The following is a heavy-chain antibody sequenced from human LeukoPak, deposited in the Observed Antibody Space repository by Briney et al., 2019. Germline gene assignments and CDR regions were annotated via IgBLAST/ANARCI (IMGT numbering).Heavy chain of an antibody. CDR3: ARGLSEQLATPP. V-gene: IGHV4-34*01. CDR1: GGSFSGYY. CDR2: INHSGST. Sequence: SETLSLTCAVYGGSFSGYYWSWIRQAPGKGLEWIGEINHSGSTNYNPSLKSRVTISVDTSKNQFSLKLSSVTAADTAVYYCARGLSEQLATPPWGQGTLVTVSS. J-gene: IGHJ5*02. D-gene: IGHD6-6*01.